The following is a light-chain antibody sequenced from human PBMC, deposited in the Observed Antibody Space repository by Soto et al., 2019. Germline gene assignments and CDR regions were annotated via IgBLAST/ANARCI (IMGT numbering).Light chain of an antibody. V-gene: IGKV3-20*01. CDR3: QQYGSSPGT. CDR1: QSVSSSY. J-gene: IGKJ1*01. CDR2: GAC. Sequence: EIVLTQSPGTLSLSPGERATLSCRASQSVSSSYLAWYQQKPGQAPRLLIYGACSRAAGLTNRCSGGGSGRDFPLTISRVQPEDFAVYDCQQYGSSPGTFGQGTKGDIK.